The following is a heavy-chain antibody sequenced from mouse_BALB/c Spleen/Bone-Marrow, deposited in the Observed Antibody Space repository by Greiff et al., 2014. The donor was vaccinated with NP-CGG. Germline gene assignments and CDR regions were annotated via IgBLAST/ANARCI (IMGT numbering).Heavy chain of an antibody. D-gene: IGHD1-1*01. CDR2: INPSNGRT. CDR3: ARYLHYYGYSYGYFDD. J-gene: IGHJ1*01. V-gene: IGHV1S81*02. CDR1: GYTFTSYW. Sequence: QVQLQQSGAELVKPGASVKLSCKASGYTFTSYWMHWVKQRPGQGLEWIGEINPSNGRTNYNEKFKSKATLTVDKSSSTAYMQLSSLTSENSAVYYCARYLHYYGYSYGYFDDWGPGTTVTVSS.